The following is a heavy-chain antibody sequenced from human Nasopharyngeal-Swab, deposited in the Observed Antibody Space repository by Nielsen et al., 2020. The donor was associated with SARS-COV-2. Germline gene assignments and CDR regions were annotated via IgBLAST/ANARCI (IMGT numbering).Heavy chain of an antibody. CDR3: ARDGLDYDFWSAYFMDV. D-gene: IGHD3-3*01. V-gene: IGHV3-21*01. CDR1: GFTFNNYN. CDR2: ISSNSSYI. J-gene: IGHJ6*02. Sequence: AGSLRLSCAASGFTFNNYNFNWVRQAPGKGQERVSSISSNSSYIYYADPVKGRFTISRDNAKNSLYLQMNSLRAEDTAVYYCARDGLDYDFWSAYFMDVWGQGTTVTVSS.